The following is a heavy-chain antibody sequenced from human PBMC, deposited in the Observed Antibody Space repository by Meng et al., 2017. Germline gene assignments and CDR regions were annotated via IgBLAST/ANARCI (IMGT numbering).Heavy chain of an antibody. CDR3: AREIAAAYCGGDCYL. V-gene: IGHV1-69*01. J-gene: IGHJ5*02. Sequence: QGAVGRVGGEVKKPGSSVKVSCKASGGTFSSYAISWVRQAPGQGLEWMGGIIPIFGTANYAQKFQGRVTITADESTSTAYMGLSSLRSEDTAVYYCAREIAAAYCGGDCYLWGQGTLVTVFS. CDR1: GGTFSSYA. CDR2: IIPIFGTA. D-gene: IGHD2-21*02.